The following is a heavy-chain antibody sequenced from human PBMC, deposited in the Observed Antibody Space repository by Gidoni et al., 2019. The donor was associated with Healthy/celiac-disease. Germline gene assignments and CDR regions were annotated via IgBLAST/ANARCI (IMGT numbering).Heavy chain of an antibody. CDR2: ISSNGGST. V-gene: IGHV3-64D*06. J-gene: IGHJ3*02. Sequence: EVQLVEAGGGFVQPGGSLRLSCSASGFTFRCYAMHWVRQAPRKGLEYVSAISSNGGSTYYADSVKGRFTISRDNSKNTLYLQMSSLRAEDTAVYYCVKDEGIAAAGMNDAFDIWGQGTMVTVSS. CDR1: GFTFRCYA. D-gene: IGHD6-13*01. CDR3: VKDEGIAAAGMNDAFDI.